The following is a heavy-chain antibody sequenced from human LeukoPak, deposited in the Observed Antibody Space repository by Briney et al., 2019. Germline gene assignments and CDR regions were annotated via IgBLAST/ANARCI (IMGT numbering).Heavy chain of an antibody. CDR1: GFTFSSYA. V-gene: IGHV3-23*01. J-gene: IGHJ4*02. Sequence: GGCLRLSCAASGFTFSSYAMSWVRQAPGKGLEWVSAISGSGGSTYYADSVKGRFTISRDNSKNTLYLQMNSLRAEDTAVYYCAKGSDCSSTSCYSFDYWGQGTLVTVSS. CDR3: AKGSDCSSTSCYSFDY. CDR2: ISGSGGST. D-gene: IGHD2-2*01.